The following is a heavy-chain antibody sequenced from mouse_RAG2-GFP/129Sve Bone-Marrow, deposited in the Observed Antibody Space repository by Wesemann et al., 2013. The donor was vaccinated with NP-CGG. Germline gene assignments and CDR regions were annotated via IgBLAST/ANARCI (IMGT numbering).Heavy chain of an antibody. CDR2: ISTYYGDA. V-gene: IGHV1S137*01. D-gene: IGHD2-14*01. CDR3: ARAYRYDVWFAY. J-gene: IGHJ3*01. CDR1: GYTFTDYA. Sequence: QVQLQQSGAELVRPGVSVKISCKGSGYTFTDYAMHWVKQSHAKSLEWIGVISTYYGDASYNQKFKGKATMTVDKSSSTAYMELARLTSEDSAIYYCARAYRYDVWFAYWGQGTLVTVSA.